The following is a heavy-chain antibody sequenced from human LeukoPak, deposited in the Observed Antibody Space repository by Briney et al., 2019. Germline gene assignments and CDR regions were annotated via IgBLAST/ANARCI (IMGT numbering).Heavy chain of an antibody. Sequence: ASVKVSCKASGYTFTGHYMHWVRQAPGQGLEWMGWINPNSGGTNYAQKFQGRVTMTRDTSITTAYMELSRLRSDDTAVYYCARSLVVATIGEFDYWGQGTLVTVSS. J-gene: IGHJ4*02. D-gene: IGHD5-12*01. CDR3: ARSLVVATIGEFDY. V-gene: IGHV1-2*02. CDR1: GYTFTGHY. CDR2: INPNSGGT.